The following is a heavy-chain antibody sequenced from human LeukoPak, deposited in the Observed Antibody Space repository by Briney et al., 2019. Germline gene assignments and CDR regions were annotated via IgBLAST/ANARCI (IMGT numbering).Heavy chain of an antibody. Sequence: SVKVSCKASGGTFSSYAISWVRQAPGQGLEWMGRIIPIFGTANYAQKFQGRVTITTDESTSIAYMELSSLRSEDTAVYYCARDPIEGPPGTRDYWGQGTLVTVSS. CDR3: ARDPIEGPPGTRDY. CDR2: IIPIFGTA. J-gene: IGHJ4*02. D-gene: IGHD1-1*01. V-gene: IGHV1-69*05. CDR1: GGTFSSYA.